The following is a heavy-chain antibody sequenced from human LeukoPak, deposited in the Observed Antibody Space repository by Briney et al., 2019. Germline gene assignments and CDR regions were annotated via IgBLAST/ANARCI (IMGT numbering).Heavy chain of an antibody. D-gene: IGHD3-9*01. Sequence: ASVTVSCKASGYTFTSYDINWVRQATGQGLEWMGWMNPNSGNTGYAQKFRGRVTMTRNTSISTAYMELSSLRSEDTAVYYCAGSYDNDAFDIWGQGTMVTVSS. CDR3: AGSYDNDAFDI. CDR2: MNPNSGNT. CDR1: GYTFTSYD. J-gene: IGHJ3*02. V-gene: IGHV1-8*01.